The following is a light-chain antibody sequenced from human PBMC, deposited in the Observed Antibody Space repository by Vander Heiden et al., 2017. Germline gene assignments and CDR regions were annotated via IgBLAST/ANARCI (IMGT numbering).Light chain of an antibody. CDR1: QSLLHSNGYNY. CDR2: LGS. Sequence: DIVMTQSPLSLPVTTGEPASISCRSSQSLLHSNGYNYLDWYLQKPGQSPQLLIYLGSNRASGVPDRFSGSGSGTDFTLKISRVEAEYVGVYYCMQALQTPTFGGGTKVEIK. CDR3: MQALQTPT. V-gene: IGKV2-28*01. J-gene: IGKJ4*01.